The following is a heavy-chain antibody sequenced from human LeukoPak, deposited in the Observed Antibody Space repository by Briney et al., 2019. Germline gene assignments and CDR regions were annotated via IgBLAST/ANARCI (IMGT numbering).Heavy chain of an antibody. V-gene: IGHV3-23*01. J-gene: IGHJ4*02. D-gene: IGHD3-22*01. CDR2: ICSGGAT. CDR3: AKSDFYDNTGPID. CDR1: GFNFKTYT. Sequence: PGGSLRLSCAPSGFNFKTYTTSWVRHTPGKGHEWVSVICSGGATNYPESVKGRFTVSRDNSKNTLFLQMDSLRAEDAAVYYCAKSDFYDNTGPIDWGQGTPVIVSS.